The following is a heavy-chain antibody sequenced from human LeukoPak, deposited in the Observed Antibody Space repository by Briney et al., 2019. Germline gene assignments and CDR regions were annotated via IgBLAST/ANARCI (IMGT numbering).Heavy chain of an antibody. V-gene: IGHV3-21*01. CDR3: ARGAEGIAATDSNFDY. J-gene: IGHJ4*02. CDR1: GFTFSSYS. Sequence: GGSLRLSCAASGFTFSSYSMNWVRQAPGKGLEWVSSISTSSSYIYYADSVKGRFTISRNNGKNSLYLQMNSLGAEDTAVYYCARGAEGIAATDSNFDYWGRGTLVTVSS. CDR2: ISTSSSYI. D-gene: IGHD6-13*01.